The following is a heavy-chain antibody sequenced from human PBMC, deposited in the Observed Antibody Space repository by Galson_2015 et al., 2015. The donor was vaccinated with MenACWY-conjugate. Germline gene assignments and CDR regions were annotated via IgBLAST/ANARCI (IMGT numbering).Heavy chain of an antibody. CDR1: GYTFTSYY. J-gene: IGHJ6*02. V-gene: IGHV1-46*01. CDR2: INPSGGST. D-gene: IGHD3-16*01. Sequence: SVKVSCKASGYTFTSYYMHWVRQAPGQGLEWMGIINPSGGSTSYAQKFQGRVTMTRDTSTSTVYMELSSLRSEDTAVYYCARDHVGGGMETYYYGMDVWGQGTTVTVSS. CDR3: ARDHVGGGMETYYYGMDV.